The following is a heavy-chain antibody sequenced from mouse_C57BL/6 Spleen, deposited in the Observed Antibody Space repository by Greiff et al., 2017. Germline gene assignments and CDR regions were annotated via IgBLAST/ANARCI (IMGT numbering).Heavy chain of an antibody. V-gene: IGHV1-69*01. J-gene: IGHJ3*01. CDR3: ARGDLAY. CDR2: IDPSDSYT. Sequence: VQLQQPGAELVMPGASVKLSCKASGYTFTSYWMHWVQQPPGQGLEWIGEIDPSDSYTNYNQKFKGKSTLTVDKSSSTAYMQLSSLTSEDSAVYYWARGDLAYWGQGTLVTVSA. CDR1: GYTFTSYW. D-gene: IGHD3-3*01.